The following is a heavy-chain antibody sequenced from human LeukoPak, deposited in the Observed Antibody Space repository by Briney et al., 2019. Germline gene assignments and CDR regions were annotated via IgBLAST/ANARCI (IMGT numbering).Heavy chain of an antibody. CDR2: IYHSGST. J-gene: IGHJ4*02. D-gene: IGHD1-1*01. CDR1: GGSISSSNW. Sequence: SETLSLTRAVSGGSISSSNWWSWVRQPPGKGLEWIGEIYHSGSTNYNPSLKSRVTISVDKSKNQFSLKLSSVTAADTAVYYCARAAARYGNYFDYWGQGTLVTVSS. CDR3: ARAAARYGNYFDY. V-gene: IGHV4-4*02.